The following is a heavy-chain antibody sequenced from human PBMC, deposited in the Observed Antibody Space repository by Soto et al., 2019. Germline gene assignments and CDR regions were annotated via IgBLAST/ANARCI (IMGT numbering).Heavy chain of an antibody. CDR2: TYYRSKWYN. V-gene: IGHV6-1*01. CDR3: ARDPTIDYGDHGYYHYGMDI. CDR1: GDSVSSHSSA. Sequence: SQTLSLTCAISGDSVSSHSSAWNWIRQSPSRGLEWLGRTYYRSKWYNDYAVSVKSRITINPDTSENQFSLQLNSVTPEDTPVYYCARDPTIDYGDHGYYHYGMDIWGQGTTVTVSS. D-gene: IGHD4-17*01. J-gene: IGHJ6*02.